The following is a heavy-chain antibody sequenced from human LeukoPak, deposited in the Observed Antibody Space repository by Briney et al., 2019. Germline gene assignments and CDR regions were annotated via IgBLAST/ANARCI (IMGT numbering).Heavy chain of an antibody. D-gene: IGHD2-15*01. CDR3: ARRDSDFDY. CDR1: GGSFSGYY. J-gene: IGHJ4*02. Sequence: SETLSLTRAVYGGSFSGYYWSWIRQPPGKGLEWIGEINHSGSTNYNPSLKSRVTISVDTSKNQFSLKLSSVTAADTAVYYCARRDSDFDYWGQGTLVTVSS. V-gene: IGHV4-34*01. CDR2: INHSGST.